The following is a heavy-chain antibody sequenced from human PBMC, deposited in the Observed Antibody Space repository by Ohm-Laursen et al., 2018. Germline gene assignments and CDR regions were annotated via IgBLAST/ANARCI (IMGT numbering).Heavy chain of an antibody. V-gene: IGHV3-7*01. CDR2: IKQDGSEQ. CDR3: ARDPGYYYDSSGYYSH. Sequence: GSLRLSCSASGFTFSGYWMSWVRQAPGKGLEWVANIKQDGSEQDYVDSVKGRFTISRDNAKNSLYLQMNSLRAEDTAVYYCARDPGYYYDSSGYYSHWGQGTLVTVSS. CDR1: GFTFSGYW. D-gene: IGHD3-22*01. J-gene: IGHJ4*02.